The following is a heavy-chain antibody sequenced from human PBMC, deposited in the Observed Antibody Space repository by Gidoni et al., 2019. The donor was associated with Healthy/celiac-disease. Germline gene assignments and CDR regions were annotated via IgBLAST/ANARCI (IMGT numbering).Heavy chain of an antibody. CDR1: GFTFSYYN. D-gene: IGHD2-21*02. CDR3: ALAFCGGDCYSGIDY. CDR2: ISSSSNTI. V-gene: IGHV3-48*02. Sequence: EVQLVESGGGLVQPGGSLRLSCAASGFTFSYYNMNWVRQAPGRGLEWVSYISSSSNTIYYADSVRGRFTISRDNAKNSLYLQMDSLRDEDTAVYYCALAFCGGDCYSGIDYWGQGTLVSVSS. J-gene: IGHJ4*02.